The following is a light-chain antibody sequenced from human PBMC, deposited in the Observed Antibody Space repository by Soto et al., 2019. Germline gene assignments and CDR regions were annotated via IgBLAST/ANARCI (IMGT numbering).Light chain of an antibody. CDR2: AAS. CDR3: HQTYSTPQT. J-gene: IGKJ1*01. CDR1: QSISGF. V-gene: IGKV1-39*01. Sequence: DIQMTQSPSSLSASVGETVTITCRASQSISGFLHWYQQKPGKPPKLLIYAASTLQSGVPSHFSGSVSGTDFTLTISGLQPEDIATYFCHQTYSTPQTFGQGTKVDIK.